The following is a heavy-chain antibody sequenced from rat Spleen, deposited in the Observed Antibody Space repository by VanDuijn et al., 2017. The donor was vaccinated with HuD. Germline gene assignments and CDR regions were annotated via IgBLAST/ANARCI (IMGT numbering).Heavy chain of an antibody. Sequence: EVQLVESGGGLVQPRRSLKLSCAASGFTFSDYFMAWVRQAPTKGLEWVASISYDGGRTYYRDSVKGRFTISRDNAKSSLYLQMDSLRSEDTATYYCTTGYYDGYYLVFDYWGQGDMVTVSS. CDR2: ISYDGGRT. CDR1: GFTFSDYF. V-gene: IGHV5-20*01. CDR3: TTGYYDGYYLVFDY. D-gene: IGHD1-12*03. J-gene: IGHJ2*01.